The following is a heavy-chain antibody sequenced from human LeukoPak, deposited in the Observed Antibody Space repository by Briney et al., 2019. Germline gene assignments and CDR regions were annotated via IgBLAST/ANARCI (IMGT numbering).Heavy chain of an antibody. CDR3: ARHLYESRGQASFDY. D-gene: IGHD3-22*01. V-gene: IGHV3-7*01. Sequence: GGSLRLSCAASGFTFSSYWMSWVRQAPGKGLEWVANIKQDGSEKYYVDSVKGRFTISRDNAKNSLYLQMNSLRAEDTAVYYCARHLYESRGQASFDYWGQGTLVTVSS. CDR2: IKQDGSEK. CDR1: GFTFSSYW. J-gene: IGHJ4*02.